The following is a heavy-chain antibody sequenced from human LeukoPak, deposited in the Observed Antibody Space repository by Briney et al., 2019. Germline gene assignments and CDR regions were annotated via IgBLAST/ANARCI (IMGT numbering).Heavy chain of an antibody. V-gene: IGHV3-23*01. CDR2: ISGSGGGT. Sequence: GGSLRLSCAASGLTFSTSAMTWVRQAPGKGLEWVSSISGSGGGTYYADSVKGRFIISRDNSKNTLYLQMNGLRADDTAVYYCAKGTAAVDYWGQGALVTVSS. D-gene: IGHD2-2*01. CDR1: GLTFSTSA. CDR3: AKGTAAVDY. J-gene: IGHJ4*02.